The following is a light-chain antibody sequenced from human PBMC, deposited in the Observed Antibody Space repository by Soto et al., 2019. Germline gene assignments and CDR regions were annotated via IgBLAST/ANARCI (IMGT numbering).Light chain of an antibody. CDR2: DNN. V-gene: IGLV1-51*01. Sequence: QSVLTQPPSVSAAPGQKVTISCSGSSSYIGNNYVSWYQQLPGTAPKLLIYDNNKRPSGIPDRFSGSKSGTSATLGITGLQTGDEADYYCGTWDSSLSAGGVFGTGTKLTVL. CDR1: SSYIGNNY. CDR3: GTWDSSLSAGGV. J-gene: IGLJ1*01.